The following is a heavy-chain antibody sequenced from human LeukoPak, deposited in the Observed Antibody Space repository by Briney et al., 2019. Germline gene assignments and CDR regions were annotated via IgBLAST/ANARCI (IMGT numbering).Heavy chain of an antibody. V-gene: IGHV4-59*01. J-gene: IGHJ4*02. CDR1: GGSISSYY. CDR3: ARARFPDYDFWSGFYFDY. D-gene: IGHD3-3*01. Sequence: SETLSLTCTASGGSISSYYWSWIRQPPGKGLEWIGYIYYSGSTNYNPSLKSRVTISVDTSKNQFSLKLSSVTAADTAVYYCARARFPDYDFWSGFYFDYWGQGTLVTVSS. CDR2: IYYSGST.